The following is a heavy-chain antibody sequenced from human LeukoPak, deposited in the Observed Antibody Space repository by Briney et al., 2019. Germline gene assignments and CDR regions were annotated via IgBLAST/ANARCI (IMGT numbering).Heavy chain of an antibody. CDR3: ARVALIDIVVVPAAPDNWFDP. J-gene: IGHJ5*02. CDR1: GYTFTSYG. CDR2: ISAYNGNT. V-gene: IGHV1-18*04. D-gene: IGHD2-2*01. Sequence: ASVKVSCKASGYTFTSYGISWVRQAPGQGLEWMGWISAYNGNTNYAQKLQGRVTMTTDTSTSTAYMELRSLRSDDTAVYYCARVALIDIVVVPAAPDNWFDPWGQGTLVTVSS.